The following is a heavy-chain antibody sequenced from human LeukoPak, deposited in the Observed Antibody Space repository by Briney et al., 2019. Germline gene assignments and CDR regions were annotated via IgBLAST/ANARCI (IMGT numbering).Heavy chain of an antibody. CDR1: GGSFSGYY. Sequence: SETLSLTCAVYGGSFSGYYWSWIRQPPGKGLEWIGCIYYSGSTYYNPSLKSRVTISVDTSKNQFSLKLSSVTAADTAVYYCARSVRARYSGSHFDYWGQGTLVTVSS. D-gene: IGHD1-26*01. J-gene: IGHJ4*02. CDR3: ARSVRARYSGSHFDY. CDR2: IYYSGST. V-gene: IGHV4-30-4*08.